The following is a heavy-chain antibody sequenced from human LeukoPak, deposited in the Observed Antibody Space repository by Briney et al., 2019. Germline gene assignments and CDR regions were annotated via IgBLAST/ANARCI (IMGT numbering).Heavy chain of an antibody. CDR1: GFILSDYY. CDR3: ARGQLWSY. CDR2: ISSNDRST. J-gene: IGHJ4*02. V-gene: IGHV3-11*04. D-gene: IGHD5-18*01. Sequence: GGSLRFSCAPAGFILSDYYMSWISQDPGKGRGWVAYISSNDRSTNYAVSVKGRFTISRDNAKNSLYLQINSLRAECTAVYYCARGQLWSYWGQGTLVTVAS.